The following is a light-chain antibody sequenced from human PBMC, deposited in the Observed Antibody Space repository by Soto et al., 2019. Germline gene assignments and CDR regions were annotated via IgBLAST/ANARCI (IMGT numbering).Light chain of an antibody. CDR3: QQAHSFPLT. Sequence: DIQMTQSPSSVSASVGDRVTITCRASQDISYWLAWYQQKPGKAPKVLIYDASSLQGGVPSRFSGSGSRTDFTLTISSLQPEDSATYYCQQAHSFPLTFGGGTKVEIK. CDR2: DAS. CDR1: QDISYW. V-gene: IGKV1D-12*01. J-gene: IGKJ4*01.